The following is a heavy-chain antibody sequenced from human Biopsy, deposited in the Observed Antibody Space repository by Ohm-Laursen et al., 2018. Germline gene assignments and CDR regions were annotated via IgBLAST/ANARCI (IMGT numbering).Heavy chain of an antibody. Sequence: SVKVSCKASGDTFTTSAISWVRQVPGQGLDWMGRIIPILGTVDYGQNFQGRATIRADTSTTFLELTSLRYDDTAVYYCASGDIGGIGLDVWGQGTLVTVSS. J-gene: IGHJ4*02. V-gene: IGHV1-69*04. CDR2: IIPILGTV. CDR1: GDTFTTSA. CDR3: ASGDIGGIGLDV. D-gene: IGHD3/OR15-3a*01.